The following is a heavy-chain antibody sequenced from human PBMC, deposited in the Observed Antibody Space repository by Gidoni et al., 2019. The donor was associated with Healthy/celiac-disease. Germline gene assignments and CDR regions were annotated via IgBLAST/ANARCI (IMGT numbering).Heavy chain of an antibody. CDR2: ISGSGGST. D-gene: IGHD3-22*01. CDR3: ATPGDSSGYYYYYYGMDV. J-gene: IGHJ6*02. CDR1: GITFSCYA. V-gene: IGHV3-23*01. Sequence: EVLLLDAGGGLVQPGGSLRLSCAASGITFSCYAMSWVRQAPGKGLELVSAISGSGGSTYYADSVKGRFTISRDNSKSTLYLPMNILRAEDTAVYYCATPGDSSGYYYYYYGMDVWGQGTTVTVSS.